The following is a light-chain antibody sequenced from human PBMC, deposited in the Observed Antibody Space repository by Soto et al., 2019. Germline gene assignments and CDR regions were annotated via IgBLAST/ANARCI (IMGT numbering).Light chain of an antibody. Sequence: ALTQPASVSGSPGQSITISCTGTSSDVGGFNYVSWYQQHPGKAPKLMIYEVSDRPSGISNRFSGSKSGNTASLTISGLQAEDEADYYCTSYTISSTLVVFGGGTKLTVL. J-gene: IGLJ2*01. CDR1: SSDVGGFNY. V-gene: IGLV2-14*01. CDR3: TSYTISSTLVV. CDR2: EVS.